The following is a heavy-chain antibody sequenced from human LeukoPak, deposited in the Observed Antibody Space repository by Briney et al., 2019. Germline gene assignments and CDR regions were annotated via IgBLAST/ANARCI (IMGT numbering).Heavy chain of an antibody. J-gene: IGHJ4*02. CDR1: GFTFSSYS. CDR3: ARDYRSSSGWTVDY. V-gene: IGHV3-48*02. D-gene: IGHD6-19*01. Sequence: GGSLRLSCAASGFTFSSYSMNWVRQAPGKGLGWVSYISTSSSTIYYADSVKGRFTISRDNAKNSLYQQMNSLRDEDTAVYYCARDYRSSSGWTVDYWGQGALVTVSS. CDR2: ISTSSSTI.